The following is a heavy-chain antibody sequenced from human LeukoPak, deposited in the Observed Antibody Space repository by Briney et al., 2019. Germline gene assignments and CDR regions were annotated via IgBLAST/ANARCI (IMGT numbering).Heavy chain of an antibody. J-gene: IGHJ4*02. CDR2: INHSGST. D-gene: IGHD2-15*01. Sequence: PSETLSLTCTVSGGSISSSSYYWGWIRQPPGKGLEWIGEINHSGSTNYNPSLKSRVTISVDTSKNQFSLKLSSVTAADTAVYYCARGRGRYCSGGSCYSRYWGQGTLVTVSS. CDR3: ARGRGRYCSGGSCYSRY. CDR1: GGSISSSSYY. V-gene: IGHV4-39*07.